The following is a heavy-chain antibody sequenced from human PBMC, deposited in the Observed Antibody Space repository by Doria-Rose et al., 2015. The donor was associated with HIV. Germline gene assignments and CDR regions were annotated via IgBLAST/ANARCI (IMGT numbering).Heavy chain of an antibody. CDR2: INHSEST. CDR1: GGSFSGYY. J-gene: IGHJ6*02. D-gene: IGHD1-1*01. CDR3: ARGLLRGGWNDVDYYYGMDV. V-gene: IGHV4-34*01. Sequence: QVQLQQWGAGLVKPSETLSLTCAVFGGSFSGYYWSWIRQPPGKGLEWIGEINHSESTNDKTYLKSRVTIALDTSKNLFALKLSSVAAADTAVYYCARGLLRGGWNDVDYYYGMDVWGQGTTVTVSS.